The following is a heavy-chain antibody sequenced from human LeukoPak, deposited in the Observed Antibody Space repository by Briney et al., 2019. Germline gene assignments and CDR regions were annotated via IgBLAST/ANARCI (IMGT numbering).Heavy chain of an antibody. D-gene: IGHD3-10*01. V-gene: IGHV4-59*12. CDR2: IHYSGRA. CDR3: ARGQWFRAF. Sequence: SETLSLTCTVSGASTSVYYWSWIRQPPGKGLEWIGEIHYSGRATYNPSLKSQVTISVDTSKNQFSLKMNSVTAADTAVYYCARGQWFRAFWSRGTPVTVSS. J-gene: IGHJ4*02. CDR1: GASTSVYY.